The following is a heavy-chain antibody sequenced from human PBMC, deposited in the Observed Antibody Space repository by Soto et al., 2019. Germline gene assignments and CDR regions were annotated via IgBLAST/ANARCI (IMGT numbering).Heavy chain of an antibody. J-gene: IGHJ4*02. Sequence: QVQLQQWGAGLLKPSETLSLTCAVYGGSFSGYYWSWIRQPPGKGLEWIGEINLSGSTNYNPSLKSRVTISVDTSKNQFSLKLSSVTAADTAVYYCARVRVWFGELLPFDYWGQGTLVTVSS. CDR3: ARVRVWFGELLPFDY. CDR2: INLSGST. V-gene: IGHV4-34*01. D-gene: IGHD3-10*01. CDR1: GGSFSGYY.